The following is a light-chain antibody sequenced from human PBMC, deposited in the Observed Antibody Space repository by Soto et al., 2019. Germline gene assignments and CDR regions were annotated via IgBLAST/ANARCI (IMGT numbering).Light chain of an antibody. CDR1: SSNIGSNY. Sequence: QSVLTQPPSASGTPGQRVTISCSGSSSNIGSNYVYWYQQLPGTPPKLLIYRNNQRPSGVPDRFSGSKSGTSASLAISGLRSEDEADYYCAAWDDSLSGLNWVFGGGTKLTVL. V-gene: IGLV1-47*01. J-gene: IGLJ3*02. CDR2: RNN. CDR3: AAWDDSLSGLNWV.